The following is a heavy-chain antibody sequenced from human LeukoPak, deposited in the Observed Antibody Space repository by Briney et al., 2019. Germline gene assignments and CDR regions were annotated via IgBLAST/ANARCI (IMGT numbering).Heavy chain of an antibody. D-gene: IGHD3-10*02. J-gene: IGHJ4*02. V-gene: IGHV1-2*02. CDR2: VNPKTGGT. CDR1: GYTFTDSY. CDR3: ARDGRLTIFVRGIITEGSPPKN. Sequence: RWSSVKVSCKASGYTFTDSYMHWVRQAPGQGLEWMGWVNPKTGGTNYAQRFQGRVTMTRDTSNRTAYTELNRLRSDDTAVHYCARDGRLTIFVRGIITEGSPPKNWGQGTLVTVSS.